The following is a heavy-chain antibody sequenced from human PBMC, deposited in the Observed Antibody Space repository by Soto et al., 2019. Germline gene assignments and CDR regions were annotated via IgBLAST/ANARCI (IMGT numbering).Heavy chain of an antibody. V-gene: IGHV3-64D*06. Sequence: PGGCLRLSCSVSGFNFMSYAMHWVRRAPGRRLEHVSAISRDGRITYYAASVNDRFTITRDNSKNTLYLQMSSLSVDDTAVYYCAKDQWGLSGEWLGGYFDHWGQGTQVTVSS. CDR3: AKDQWGLSGEWLGGYFDH. D-gene: IGHD2-8*02. J-gene: IGHJ4*02. CDR2: ISRDGRIT. CDR1: GFNFMSYA.